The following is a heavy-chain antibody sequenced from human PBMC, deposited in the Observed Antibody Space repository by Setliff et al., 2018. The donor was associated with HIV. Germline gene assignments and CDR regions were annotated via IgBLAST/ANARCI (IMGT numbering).Heavy chain of an antibody. J-gene: IGHJ4*02. Sequence: PGGSLRLSCAASGFTFSSFWMTWVRQGPGKGLEWVSGINNRGDRTDYADSVKGRFTISRDNAKNSLYLQMNSLRAEDTAVYYCARGPSLWFGELGYWGQGTLVTVSS. V-gene: IGHV3-21*01. D-gene: IGHD3-10*01. CDR2: INNRGDRT. CDR1: GFTFSSFW. CDR3: ARGPSLWFGELGY.